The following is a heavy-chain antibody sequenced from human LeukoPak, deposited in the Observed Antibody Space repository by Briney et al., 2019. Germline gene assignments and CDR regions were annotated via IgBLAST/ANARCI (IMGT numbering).Heavy chain of an antibody. Sequence: SVKVSCKASGGTFSSYTISWVRQAPGQGLEWMGRIIPILGIANYAQKFQGRVTITADKSTSTAYMELSSLRSEDTAVYYCASGANYDFWSGFTSDYWGQGTLVTVSS. D-gene: IGHD3-3*01. V-gene: IGHV1-69*02. CDR3: ASGANYDFWSGFTSDY. J-gene: IGHJ4*02. CDR2: IIPILGIA. CDR1: GGTFSSYT.